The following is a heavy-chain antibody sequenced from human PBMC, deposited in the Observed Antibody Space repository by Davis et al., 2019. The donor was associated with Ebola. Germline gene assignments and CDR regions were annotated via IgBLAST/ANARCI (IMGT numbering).Heavy chain of an antibody. CDR2: IYYSGST. J-gene: IGHJ4*02. CDR3: ARGRGEDIVVVVAAGFDY. Sequence: MPSETLSLTCTVSGGSISSYYWGWIRQPPGKGLEWIGSIYYSGSTYYNPSLKSRVTISVDTSKNQFSLKLSSVTAADTAVYYCARGRGEDIVVVVAAGFDYWGQGTLVTVSS. D-gene: IGHD2-15*01. CDR1: GGSISSYY. V-gene: IGHV4-39*07.